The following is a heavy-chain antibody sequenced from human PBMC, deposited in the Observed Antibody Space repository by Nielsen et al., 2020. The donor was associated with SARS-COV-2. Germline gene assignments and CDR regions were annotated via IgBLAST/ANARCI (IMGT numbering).Heavy chain of an antibody. D-gene: IGHD6-19*01. CDR2: ISSSSSYI. J-gene: IGHJ6*02. CDR1: GFTFSSYS. Sequence: GGSLTLSCAVSGFTFSSYSMNWVRQAPGKGLEWVSSISSSSSYIYYADSVKSRFIISRDNAKNSLYLQMNSLRAEDTAVYYCARVAGDYYYYGMDVWGQGTTVTVSS. V-gene: IGHV3-21*01. CDR3: ARVAGDYYYYGMDV.